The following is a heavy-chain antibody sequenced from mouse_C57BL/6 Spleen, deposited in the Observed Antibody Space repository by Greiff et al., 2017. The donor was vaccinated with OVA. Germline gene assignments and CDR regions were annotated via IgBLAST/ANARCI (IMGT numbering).Heavy chain of an antibody. CDR1: GYTFTSYW. Sequence: QVQLQQPGAELVRPGTSVKLSCKASGYTFTSYWMHWVKQRPGQGLEWIGVIDPSDSYTNYNQKFKGTATLTVDPSSSTAYMQLSSLTSEDSAVYYCARSGGNYEGYVDVWGTGTTVTVSS. CDR3: ARSGGNYEGYVDV. V-gene: IGHV1-59*01. D-gene: IGHD2-1*01. J-gene: IGHJ1*03. CDR2: IDPSDSYT.